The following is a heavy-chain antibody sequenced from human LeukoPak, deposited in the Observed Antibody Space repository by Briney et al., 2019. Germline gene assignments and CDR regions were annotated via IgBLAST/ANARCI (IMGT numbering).Heavy chain of an antibody. J-gene: IGHJ4*02. CDR2: IRYDGSNT. CDR1: GFSFSDYD. Sequence: GGSLRLSCAASGFSFSDYDIHWVRLAPGKGLEWVTFIRYDGSNTYAESVKGRFTISRDNSKNTLYLQMNSLRAEDTAVYYCAKAARVSGFDYWGQGTLVTVSS. V-gene: IGHV3-30*02. D-gene: IGHD6-19*01. CDR3: AKAARVSGFDY.